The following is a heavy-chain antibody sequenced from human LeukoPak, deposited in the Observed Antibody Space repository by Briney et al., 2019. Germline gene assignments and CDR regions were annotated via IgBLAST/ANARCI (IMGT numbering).Heavy chain of an antibody. V-gene: IGHV3-30*18. Sequence: PGGSLRLSCTASGFTFGDYAMSWVRQAPGKGLEWVAVISYDGSNKYYADSVKGRFTISRDNSKNTLYLQMNSLRAEDTAVYYCAKKTGVGNYPFDYWGQGTLVTVSS. CDR3: AKKTGVGNYPFDY. D-gene: IGHD1-7*01. J-gene: IGHJ4*02. CDR2: ISYDGSNK. CDR1: GFTFGDYA.